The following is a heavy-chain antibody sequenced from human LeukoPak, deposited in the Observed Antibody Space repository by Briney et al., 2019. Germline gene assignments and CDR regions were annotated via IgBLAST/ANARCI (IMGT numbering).Heavy chain of an antibody. CDR1: GGSFSGYY. Sequence: SETLSLTCAVYGGSFSGYYWSWIRQPPGKGLEWIGEINHSGSTNYNPSLKSRVTISVDTSKNQFSLQLNSVTPEDTAVYYCAREGSYSSSWYTHDAFDIWGQGTMVTVSS. CDR3: AREGSYSSSWYTHDAFDI. V-gene: IGHV4-34*01. D-gene: IGHD6-13*01. J-gene: IGHJ3*02. CDR2: INHSGST.